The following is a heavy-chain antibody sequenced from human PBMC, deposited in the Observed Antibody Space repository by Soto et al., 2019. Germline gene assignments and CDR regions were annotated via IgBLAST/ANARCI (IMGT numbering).Heavy chain of an antibody. CDR2: IYYSGST. CDR3: SRDRIAAASGYYYYYGMDV. J-gene: IGHJ6*02. V-gene: IGHV4-59*01. D-gene: IGHD6-13*01. Sequence: SETLSLTCTVSGGSISSYYWSWIRQPPGKGLERIGYIYYSGSTNYNPSLKSRVTISVDTSKNQFSLKMSFVTAADTAVYYCSRDRIAAASGYYYYYGMDVWGQGTTVTVSS. CDR1: GGSISSYY.